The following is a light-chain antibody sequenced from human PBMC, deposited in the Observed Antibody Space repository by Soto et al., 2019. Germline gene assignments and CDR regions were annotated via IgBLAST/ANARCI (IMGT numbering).Light chain of an antibody. Sequence: QTVVTQPPSASGTPGQRVSISCSGGSSNIGTNTVNWYQHLPGTAPKLLIYSNNQRPSGVPDRFSGSKSGTSASLAISGLRSEDEADYYCVSWDDSLSGLVFGTGTKLTVL. CDR2: SNN. CDR3: VSWDDSLSGLV. CDR1: SSNIGTNT. V-gene: IGLV1-44*01. J-gene: IGLJ1*01.